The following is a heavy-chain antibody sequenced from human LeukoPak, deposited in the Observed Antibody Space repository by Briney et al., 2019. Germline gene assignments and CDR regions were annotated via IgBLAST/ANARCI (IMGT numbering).Heavy chain of an antibody. CDR1: GFTFSSYA. CDR2: ISGSGGST. V-gene: IGHV3-23*01. D-gene: IGHD6-13*01. Sequence: GGSLRLSCAASGFTFSSYAMSWVRQAPGKGLEWVSAISGSGGSTYYADSVKGRFTISRDNSKNTLYLQMNSLRAEDTAAYYCAKDLAAAGLLAFDYWGQGTLVTVSS. J-gene: IGHJ4*02. CDR3: AKDLAAAGLLAFDY.